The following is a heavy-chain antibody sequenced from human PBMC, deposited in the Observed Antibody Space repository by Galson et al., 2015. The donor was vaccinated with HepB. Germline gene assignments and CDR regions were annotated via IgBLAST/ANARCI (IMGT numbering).Heavy chain of an antibody. V-gene: IGHV4-34*01. D-gene: IGHD6-19*01. Sequence: LRLSCAASGFTFSSYGMHWVRQSPGKGLEWLAEVYHSGPSNYHPSVESRVTISVDTSENRFSLGLKYVTAAETAIYYCASLGYCSGEDDCHSTSWGQGTLVTVSS. CDR1: GFTFSSYG. CDR3: ASLGYCSGEDDCHSTS. J-gene: IGHJ4*02. CDR2: VYHSGPS.